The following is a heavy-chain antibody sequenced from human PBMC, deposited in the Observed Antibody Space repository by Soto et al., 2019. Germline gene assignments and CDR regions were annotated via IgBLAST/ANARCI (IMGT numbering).Heavy chain of an antibody. CDR3: AVDLGTFYFDH. Sequence: LRLSCAASGYTFSDYYMSWIRQAPGKGLEWISYIDTSGSAYYNPSLKSRATISIDTSNNQFSLKMTSVTSADTAVYYCAVDLGTFYFDHWGQGTLVTVSS. J-gene: IGHJ4*02. CDR2: IDTSGSA. V-gene: IGHV4-30-4*01. D-gene: IGHD7-27*01. CDR1: GYTFSDYY.